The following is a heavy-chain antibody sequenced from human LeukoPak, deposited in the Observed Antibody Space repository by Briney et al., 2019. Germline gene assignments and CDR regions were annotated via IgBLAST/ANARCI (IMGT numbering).Heavy chain of an antibody. Sequence: GGSLRLSCAASEFTFNNHDMHWVRQAPGKGLEWEAAISYDGRNKYYADSVKGRFTISRDNSKNTLNLQMNSLRTEDTAVFYCAKPRDIDSWAFDVWGQGTMVTVSS. D-gene: IGHD2-15*01. CDR2: ISYDGRNK. CDR3: AKPRDIDSWAFDV. V-gene: IGHV3-30*18. J-gene: IGHJ3*01. CDR1: EFTFNNHD.